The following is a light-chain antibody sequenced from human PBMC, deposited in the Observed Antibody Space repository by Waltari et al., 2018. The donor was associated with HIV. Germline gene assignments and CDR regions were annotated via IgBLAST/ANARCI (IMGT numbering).Light chain of an antibody. V-gene: IGKV3-11*01. CDR3: QQRSNWPVT. CDR1: QSVSSY. CDR2: DAS. J-gene: IGKJ1*01. Sequence: EIVLTQSPATLSFSPGERATLSCRASQSVSSYLAWYQQKPGQAPRLLIYDASNRATGIPGRFSGSGSGTDFTLTISSLEPEDFAVYYCQQRSNWPVTFGQGTKVGIK.